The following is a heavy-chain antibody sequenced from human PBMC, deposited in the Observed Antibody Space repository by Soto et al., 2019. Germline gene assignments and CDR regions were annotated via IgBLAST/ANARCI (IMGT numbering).Heavy chain of an antibody. Sequence: LLRQSQTLSLTCVISGDSVSSNSAAWNWIRQSPSRGLEWLGRTYYRSKWYSDYAVSVKSRISINPDTSKNQLSLQLNSVTPEDTAIYYCARDQGGYYWNWFDPWGQGTLVTVSS. D-gene: IGHD3-22*01. CDR1: GDSVSSNSAA. CDR2: TYYRSKWYS. V-gene: IGHV6-1*01. CDR3: ARDQGGYYWNWFDP. J-gene: IGHJ5*02.